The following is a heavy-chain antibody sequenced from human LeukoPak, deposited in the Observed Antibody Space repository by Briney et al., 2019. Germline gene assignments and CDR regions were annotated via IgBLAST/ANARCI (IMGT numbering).Heavy chain of an antibody. J-gene: IGHJ5*02. CDR2: ISSSSSYT. D-gene: IGHD3-22*01. Sequence: PGGSLRLSCAASGFTFSDYYMSWIRQAPGKGLEWVSYISSSSSYTNYADSVKGRFTISRDNAKNSLYLQMNSLRAEDTAVYYCARTVGSGYFFQPWFDPWGQGTLVTVSS. V-gene: IGHV3-11*06. CDR3: ARTVGSGYFFQPWFDP. CDR1: GFTFSDYY.